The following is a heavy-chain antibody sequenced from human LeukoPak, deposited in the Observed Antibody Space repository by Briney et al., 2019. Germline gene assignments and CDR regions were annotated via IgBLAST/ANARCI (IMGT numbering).Heavy chain of an antibody. CDR3: ARGLRREQQLLRAFDY. V-gene: IGHV1-8*01. J-gene: IGHJ4*02. D-gene: IGHD6-13*01. Sequence: GASVKVSCKASRYTFTNYDINWARQASGQGLEWMGWMNPNSGNTGSAQKFQGRVTMTSNTSISTAYMELSSLRSEDTAVYYCARGLRREQQLLRAFDYWGQGTPVTVSS. CDR2: MNPNSGNT. CDR1: RYTFTNYD.